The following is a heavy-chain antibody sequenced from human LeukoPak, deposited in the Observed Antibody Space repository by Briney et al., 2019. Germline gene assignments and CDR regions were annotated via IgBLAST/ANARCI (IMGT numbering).Heavy chain of an antibody. CDR3: AKSVGAIDY. CDR1: GFTFDDYA. J-gene: IGHJ4*02. CDR2: ITWDGGST. V-gene: IGHV3-43D*03. D-gene: IGHD1-26*01. Sequence: PGGSLRLSCAASGFTFDDYAMHWVRQASGKGLEWVSHITWDGGSTHYADSVEGRFTISRDNFRNTVFLQMNSLRAEDTAVYYCAKSVGAIDYWGQGTLVTVSS.